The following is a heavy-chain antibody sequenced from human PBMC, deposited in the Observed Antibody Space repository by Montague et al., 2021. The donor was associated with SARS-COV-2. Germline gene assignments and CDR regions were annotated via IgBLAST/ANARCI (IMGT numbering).Heavy chain of an antibody. J-gene: IGHJ4*02. D-gene: IGHD4-17*01. CDR2: ISYDGSNK. V-gene: IGHV3-30*04. CDR3: ARDDPMTTNDY. CDR1: GFTFSSYA. Sequence: SLRLSCAASGFTFSSYAMHWVRQAPGKGLEWVAVISYDGSNKYYADSVKGRFTISRDNSKNTLYLQMNSLRAEDTAVYYCARDDPMTTNDYWSQGTLVTVSS.